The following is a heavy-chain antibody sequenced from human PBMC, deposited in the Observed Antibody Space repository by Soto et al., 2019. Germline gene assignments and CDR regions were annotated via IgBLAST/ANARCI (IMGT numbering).Heavy chain of an antibody. J-gene: IGHJ6*02. CDR2: LSWNGEYI. D-gene: IGHD2-15*01. V-gene: IGHV3-9*01. CDR1: GFTFDDYA. Sequence: EVQLVESGGGLVQPGRSLRLSCAASGFTFDDYAMHWVRQAPGKGLEWVSGLSWNGEYIGYADSVKGRFTTSRDNARNSLFLQMTSLSAEDTAFYYCVKGGSSSYYHGVDVWGQGTTVIVSS. CDR3: VKGGSSSYYHGVDV.